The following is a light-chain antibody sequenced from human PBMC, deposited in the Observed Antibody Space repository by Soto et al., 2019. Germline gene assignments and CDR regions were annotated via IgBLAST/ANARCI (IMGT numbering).Light chain of an antibody. CDR2: AAS. CDR1: QSVSSTY. V-gene: IGKV3-20*01. Sequence: EIVLTQSPGTLSLSPGERATLSCRASQSVSSTYLAWYQQKPGQAPRLLISAASSRATGIPDRFSGSESGTDFTLIISRLEPEVFAVYYCQQYGRSSTFGQGTKVEIK. J-gene: IGKJ1*01. CDR3: QQYGRSST.